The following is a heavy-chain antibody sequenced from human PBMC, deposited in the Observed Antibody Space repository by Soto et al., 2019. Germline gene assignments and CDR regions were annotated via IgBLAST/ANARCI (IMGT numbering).Heavy chain of an antibody. CDR1: GFTFSSYW. V-gene: IGHV3-74*01. CDR2: INGDGSST. J-gene: IGHJ4*02. CDR3: ARPRYDGTGTPFDD. D-gene: IGHD1-1*01. Sequence: EVQLVDSGGGLVQPGGSLRLSCAVSGFTFSSYWMHWVRQVPGKGLVWVSGINGDGSSTTYADSVKGRFTISRDNAKNTLYLQMNSLRAEDTAVYYWARPRYDGTGTPFDDWGRGTLVTVSS.